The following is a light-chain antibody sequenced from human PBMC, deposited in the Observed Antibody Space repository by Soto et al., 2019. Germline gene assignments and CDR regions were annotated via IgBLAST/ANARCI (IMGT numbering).Light chain of an antibody. CDR1: QSVRSSY. Sequence: DIVLTQSPGILSLSPGERATLSCRASQSVRSSYLAWHQQKPGQAPRLVISAVSRRATGIPDRFSGSGSGTEFTLTISRLEPEDFAVYYCQQYDSAQRTFGQGTKVEVK. CDR3: QQYDSAQRT. V-gene: IGKV3-20*01. J-gene: IGKJ1*01. CDR2: AVS.